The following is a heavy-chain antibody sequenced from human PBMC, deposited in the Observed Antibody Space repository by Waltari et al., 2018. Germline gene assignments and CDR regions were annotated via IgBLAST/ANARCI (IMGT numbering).Heavy chain of an antibody. V-gene: IGHV3-23*04. Sequence: EVQLVESGGGLVQPGGSLRLSCAASGLTFSSYDISWVRQAPGKGLEWVSAISGSGGSTYYADSVKGRFTISRDNSKNTLYLQMNSLRAEDTAVYYCAKGSHSSGPFDYWGQGTLVTVSS. CDR2: ISGSGGST. CDR1: GLTFSSYD. CDR3: AKGSHSSGPFDY. J-gene: IGHJ4*02. D-gene: IGHD6-19*01.